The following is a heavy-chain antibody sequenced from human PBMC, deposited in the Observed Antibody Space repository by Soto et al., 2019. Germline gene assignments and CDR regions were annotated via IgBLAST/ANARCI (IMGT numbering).Heavy chain of an antibody. CDR2: ISYDGGLQ. Sequence: QAHLVESGGGVVQPGRSLRLSCAASGFTFTSYGMHWVRQAPGTRREWVAVISYDGGLQHYPDYVKGRFTISRDNSKNMVLLQMNSLRAEDTAVYYCVSDRGYGHASVPYSWGQGTLVSVSS. CDR3: VSDRGYGHASVPYS. J-gene: IGHJ4*02. D-gene: IGHD5-18*01. CDR1: GFTFTSYG. V-gene: IGHV3-30*13.